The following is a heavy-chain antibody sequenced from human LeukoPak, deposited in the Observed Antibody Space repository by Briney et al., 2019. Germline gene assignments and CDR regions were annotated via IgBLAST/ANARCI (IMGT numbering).Heavy chain of an antibody. V-gene: IGHV4-61*02. CDR2: IYTSGST. D-gene: IGHD6-6*01. Sequence: SETLSLTCTVSGGSISSSSYYWGWIRQPAGKGLEWIGRIYTSGSTNYNPSLKSRVTISVDTSKNQFSLKLSSVTAADTAVYYCARTEYSSSSGLLYYYMDVWGEGTTVTVSS. CDR3: ARTEYSSSSGLLYYYMDV. J-gene: IGHJ6*03. CDR1: GGSISSSSYY.